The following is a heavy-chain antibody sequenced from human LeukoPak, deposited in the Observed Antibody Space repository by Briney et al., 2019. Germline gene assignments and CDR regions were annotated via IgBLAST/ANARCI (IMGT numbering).Heavy chain of an antibody. CDR1: GFPFSSYA. V-gene: IGHV3-23*01. J-gene: IGHJ4*02. Sequence: RGSLRLSCAASGFPFSSYAMSWVRQGPGKGLEWVSVVSGSGGDTYYADSVKGRFPISRDNSKNTLYLQMNSLRAEDTAVYYCAKSDYYDSSGHPSSFEYWGQETLVTVSS. D-gene: IGHD3-22*01. CDR2: VSGSGGDT. CDR3: AKSDYYDSSGHPSSFEY.